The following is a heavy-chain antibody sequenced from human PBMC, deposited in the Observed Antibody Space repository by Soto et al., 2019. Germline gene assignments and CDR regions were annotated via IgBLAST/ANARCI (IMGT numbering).Heavy chain of an antibody. CDR3: AKGILQRYTVAVRLNYSDY. V-gene: IGHV3-9*01. Sequence: DVQLVESGGGLVQPGRSLRLSCAASGFTFDDYAMHWVRQAPGKGLEWVSGISWNSSSIGYADSVKGRFTISRDNAKNSLYLQMNSLRAEDTALYYCAKGILQRYTVAVRLNYSDYWGQGTLVTVSS. J-gene: IGHJ4*02. CDR2: ISWNSSSI. CDR1: GFTFDDYA. D-gene: IGHD4-4*01.